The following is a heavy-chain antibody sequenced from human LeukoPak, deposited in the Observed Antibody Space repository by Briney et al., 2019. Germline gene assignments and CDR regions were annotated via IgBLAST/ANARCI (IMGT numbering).Heavy chain of an antibody. CDR1: GGSFSGYY. CDR3: ARHRPNSGPYAFAI. CDR2: IYSGGTT. J-gene: IGHJ3*02. Sequence: ETLSLTCAVYGGSFSGYYWTWVRQAPGKGLEWVSLIYSGGTTYYSDSEKGRFTISRDISKNTLYLQMNYLRVEDTAVYYCARHRPNSGPYAFAIWGQGTVVTVSS. V-gene: IGHV3-53*05. D-gene: IGHD5-12*01.